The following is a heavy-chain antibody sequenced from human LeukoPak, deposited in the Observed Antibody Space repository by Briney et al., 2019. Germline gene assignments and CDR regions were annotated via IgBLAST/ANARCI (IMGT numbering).Heavy chain of an antibody. CDR1: GFTFSCYT. CDR2: ISSAGTYI. CDR3: ARGIVGATSRFDP. D-gene: IGHD1-26*01. V-gene: IGHV3-21*01. J-gene: IGHJ5*02. Sequence: GGSLILSCAASGFTFSCYTMNWVRQAPGKGLELFSSISSAGTYIYYADSVKGRFTISRDNAKNSLYLQMNSLRAEDTAVYYCARGIVGATSRFDPWGQGTLVTVSS.